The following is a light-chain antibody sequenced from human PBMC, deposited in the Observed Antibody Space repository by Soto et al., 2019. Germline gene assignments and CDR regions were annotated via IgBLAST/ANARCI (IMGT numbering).Light chain of an antibody. CDR3: QQYNNGPPDT. CDR1: QSVSSR. V-gene: IGKV3-15*01. J-gene: IGKJ2*01. CDR2: DAS. Sequence: EIVMTQSPATLSVSPGERATLSCRASQSVSSRLAWYQQKPGQAPRLLIYDASTRATGIPTRFSGSGSGTDFTLTNSSLQSEDFAVYYCQQYNNGPPDTFGQGTKLEIK.